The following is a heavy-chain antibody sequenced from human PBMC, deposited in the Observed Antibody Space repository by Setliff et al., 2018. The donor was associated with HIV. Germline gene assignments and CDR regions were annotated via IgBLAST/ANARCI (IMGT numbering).Heavy chain of an antibody. CDR3: ARGTYAYSSGWYVDY. Sequence: SETLSLTCAVSGYSISSGYYWGWIRQPPGKGLEWIGSIYHSGSTYYNPSLKSRVTISVDTSKNQFSLKLSSVTAADTAVYYCARGTYAYSSGWYVDYWGQGTLVTVSS. J-gene: IGHJ4*02. V-gene: IGHV4-38-2*01. CDR2: IYHSGST. D-gene: IGHD6-19*01. CDR1: GYSISSGYY.